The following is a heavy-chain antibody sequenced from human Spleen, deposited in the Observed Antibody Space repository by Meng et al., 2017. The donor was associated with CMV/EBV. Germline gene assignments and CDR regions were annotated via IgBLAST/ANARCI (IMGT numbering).Heavy chain of an antibody. V-gene: IGHV4-34*01. CDR1: DGSFSSNY. J-gene: IGHJ5*01. Sequence: CAVYDGSFSSNYWHWIRQHPGMSLGWIGKIDDTGRTEYSPSLNSRVTMLLDTSKKQFSLKLSSVTAADTAVYYCARLTGTVYVHWFDSWGQGTLVTVSS. CDR2: IDDTGRT. D-gene: IGHD1-7*01. CDR3: ARLTGTVYVHWFDS.